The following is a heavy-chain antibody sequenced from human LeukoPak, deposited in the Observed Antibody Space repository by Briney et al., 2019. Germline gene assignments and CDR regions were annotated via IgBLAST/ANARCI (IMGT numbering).Heavy chain of an antibody. CDR3: AKERSAIPDY. D-gene: IGHD2-2*02. V-gene: IGHV3-30*18. J-gene: IGHJ4*02. Sequence: PGGSLRLPCAASGFTFSSYGMHWVRQAPGKGLEWVAVISYDGSNKYYADSVKGRFTISRDNSKNTLYLQMNSLRAEDTAVYYCAKERSAIPDYWGQGTLVTVSS. CDR2: ISYDGSNK. CDR1: GFTFSSYG.